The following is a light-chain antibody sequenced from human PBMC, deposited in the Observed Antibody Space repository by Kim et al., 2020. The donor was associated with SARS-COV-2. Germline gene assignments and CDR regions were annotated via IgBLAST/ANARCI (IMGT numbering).Light chain of an antibody. J-gene: IGLJ1*01. CDR1: SSNIGSNT. CDR2: SNN. V-gene: IGLV1-44*01. CDR3: AAWDDSLRV. Sequence: QSVLTQPPSESGTPGQRVTISCSGSSSNIGSNTVNWYQQLPGTAPKLLIYSNNQRPSGVPDRFSGSKSGTSASLAISGLQSEDEADYYCAAWDDSLRVFGTGTKVTVL.